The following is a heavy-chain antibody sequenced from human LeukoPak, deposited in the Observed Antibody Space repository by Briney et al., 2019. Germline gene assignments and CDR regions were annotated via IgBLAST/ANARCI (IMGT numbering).Heavy chain of an antibody. CDR1: GFTFTTHW. Sequence: GESLRLSCAASGFTFTTHWMSWVRQAPGKGLEWVANIKQDGNEKYYVDSVKGRFTISRDNAKNSLYLQMNSLRAEDTAVYYCARDPEPLPYYYYMDVWGKGTTVTVSS. J-gene: IGHJ6*03. CDR2: IKQDGNEK. V-gene: IGHV3-7*01. D-gene: IGHD1-14*01. CDR3: ARDPEPLPYYYYMDV.